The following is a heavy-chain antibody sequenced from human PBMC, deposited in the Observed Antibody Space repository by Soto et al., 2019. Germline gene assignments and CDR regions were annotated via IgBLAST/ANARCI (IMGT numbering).Heavy chain of an antibody. D-gene: IGHD6-19*01. V-gene: IGHV1-69*12. Sequence: QVQLVQSGAEVKKPGSSVKVSCKASGGTFSSYAISWVRQAPGQGLEWMGGIIPIFGTANYAQKFQGRVTITADESTSTAYLEMSSLRSEDTAVYYCARGYSSGWYMRYYFDYWGQGTLVTVSS. J-gene: IGHJ4*02. CDR1: GGTFSSYA. CDR3: ARGYSSGWYMRYYFDY. CDR2: IIPIFGTA.